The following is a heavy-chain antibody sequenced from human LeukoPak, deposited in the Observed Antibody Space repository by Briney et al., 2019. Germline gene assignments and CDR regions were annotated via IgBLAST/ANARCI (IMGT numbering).Heavy chain of an antibody. V-gene: IGHV3-30*02. D-gene: IGHD4-17*01. J-gene: IGHJ4*02. CDR2: IRYDGSNK. CDR3: AKLSGAYGDSGDY. Sequence: GGSLRLSCAASGFTFSSYGMHWVRQAPGKGLEWVAFIRYDGSNKYYADSVKGRFTISRDYSKNTLYLQVNSLRPEDTAVYYCAKLSGAYGDSGDYWGQGTLVTVSS. CDR1: GFTFSSYG.